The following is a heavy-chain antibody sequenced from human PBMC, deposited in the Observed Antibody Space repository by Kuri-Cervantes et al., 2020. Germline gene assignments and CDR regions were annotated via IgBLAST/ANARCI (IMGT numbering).Heavy chain of an antibody. CDR1: GYTFTGYY. V-gene: IGHV1-2*02. J-gene: IGHJ5*02. Sequence: ASVKVSCKASGYTFTGYYMHWVRQAPGQGLEWMGWINPNSGGTNYAQKFQGRVTMTRDTSISTAYMELSRLRSDDTAVYYCAREHEGGSSGSPIEWFDPWGRGTLVTVSS. D-gene: IGHD6-19*01. CDR2: INPNSGGT. CDR3: AREHEGGSSGSPIEWFDP.